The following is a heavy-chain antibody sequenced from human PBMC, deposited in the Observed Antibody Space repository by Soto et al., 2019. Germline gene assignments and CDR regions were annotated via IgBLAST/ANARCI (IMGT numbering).Heavy chain of an antibody. CDR3: PRDSGIAVAAFGY. D-gene: IGHD6-19*01. V-gene: IGHV1-69*12. J-gene: IGHJ4*02. CDR2: IIPIFGTA. CDR1: GGTFSSYA. Sequence: QVQLVQSGAEVKKPGSSVKVSCKASGGTFSSYAISWVRQAPGQGLEWMGGIIPIFGTANYAQQYQGRVTITADESPSTAYKERSSLRSEDTAVDYCPRDSGIAVAAFGYWGQGTQVTVSS.